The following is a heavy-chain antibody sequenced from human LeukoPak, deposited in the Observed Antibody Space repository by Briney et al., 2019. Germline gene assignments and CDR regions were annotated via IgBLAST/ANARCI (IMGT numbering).Heavy chain of an antibody. J-gene: IGHJ6*03. D-gene: IGHD1-20*01. Sequence: PSETLSLTCTVSGGSISSSSYYWGWIRQPPGKGLEWIGSIYYSGSTYYNPSLKSRVTISVDTSKNQFSLKLSSVTAADTAVYYCACSRYNWNGFYYYYMDDWGKGTTVTVPS. CDR1: GGSISSSSYY. CDR3: ACSRYNWNGFYYYYMDD. CDR2: IYYSGST. V-gene: IGHV4-39*07.